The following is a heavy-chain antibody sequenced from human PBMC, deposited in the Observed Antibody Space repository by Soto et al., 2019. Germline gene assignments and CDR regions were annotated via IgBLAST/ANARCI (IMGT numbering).Heavy chain of an antibody. J-gene: IGHJ4*02. Sequence: GESLKISCQASGYSFTAYWTTWVRQMPGKGLEWMATIDPSDSYVDYSPSFRGHVTFSVDRSITTVYLQWNSLKASDSAMYFCTRRPSSSFYQFDFWGQGALVTVSS. CDR3: TRRPSSSFYQFDF. V-gene: IGHV5-10-1*01. CDR2: IDPSDSYV. CDR1: GYSFTAYW. D-gene: IGHD2-2*01.